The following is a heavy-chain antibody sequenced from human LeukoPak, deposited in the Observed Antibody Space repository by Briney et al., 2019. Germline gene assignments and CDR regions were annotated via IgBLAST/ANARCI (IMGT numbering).Heavy chain of an antibody. CDR1: GGSISSYH. V-gene: IGHV4-59*01. CDR2: IYYSGST. Sequence: SETLSLTCTVSGGSISSYHWSWIRQPPGKGLEWIGYIYYSGSTNYNPSLKSRVTISVDTSKNQFSLKLSSVTAVDTAVYYCARAVPEGYCSGGSCYAGVGAFDIWGQGTMVTVSS. J-gene: IGHJ3*02. CDR3: ARAVPEGYCSGGSCYAGVGAFDI. D-gene: IGHD2-15*01.